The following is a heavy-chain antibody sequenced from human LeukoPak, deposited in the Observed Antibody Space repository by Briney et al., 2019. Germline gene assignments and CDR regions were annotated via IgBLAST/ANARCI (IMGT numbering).Heavy chain of an antibody. CDR1: GFTFSSYW. CDR2: IKQDGSEK. Sequence: PGGSLRLSCAASGFTFSSYWMSWVRQAPGKGLEWVANIKQDGSEKYYVDSVKGRFTISRDNAKNSLYLQMNSLRAEDTAVYYCARDWRHVTVLLWFGETMAPHEFDYWGQGTLVTVSS. J-gene: IGHJ4*02. D-gene: IGHD3-10*01. CDR3: ARDWRHVTVLLWFGETMAPHEFDY. V-gene: IGHV3-7*01.